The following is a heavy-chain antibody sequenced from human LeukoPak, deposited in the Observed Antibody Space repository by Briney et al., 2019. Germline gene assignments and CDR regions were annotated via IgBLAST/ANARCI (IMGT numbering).Heavy chain of an antibody. CDR1: GRSFSGYY. D-gene: IGHD6-19*01. CDR2: INHSGTT. J-gene: IGHJ3*02. CDR3: ARGLGIAVAGKVNAFDI. V-gene: IGHV4-34*01. Sequence: SETLSLTCAVYGRSFSGYYWSWIRQPPGKGLEWIGEINHSGTTNYNPSLKSRVTISVDTSKNQFSLKLSSVTAADTAVYYCARGLGIAVAGKVNAFDIWGQGTMVTVSS.